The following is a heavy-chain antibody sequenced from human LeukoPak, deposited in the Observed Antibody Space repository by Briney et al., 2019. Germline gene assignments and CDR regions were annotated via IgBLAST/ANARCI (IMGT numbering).Heavy chain of an antibody. Sequence: PGRSLRLSCAASGFTFSSYGMHWARQAPGKGLEWVAVISYDGSNKYYADSVKGRFTISRDNPKNTLYLQMNSLRAEDTAVYYCTTPGPYDSGGYYLLDYWGQGSLVTVSS. CDR2: ISYDGSNK. J-gene: IGHJ4*02. D-gene: IGHD3-22*01. V-gene: IGHV3-30*03. CDR1: GFTFSSYG. CDR3: TTPGPYDSGGYYLLDY.